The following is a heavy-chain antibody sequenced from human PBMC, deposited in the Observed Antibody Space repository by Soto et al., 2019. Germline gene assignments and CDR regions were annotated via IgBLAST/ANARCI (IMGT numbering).Heavy chain of an antibody. V-gene: IGHV3-30*03. Sequence: QAQLVESGGGVVQPGGSLRLSCAASGFTFSTYGMHWVRQAPGKGLDWVAVISADGRVQYYADSVKGRFTISRDNSRDTLYLQMNSLRAEDTAVYYCASKIAVGFWGQGTLVTVSS. CDR1: GFTFSTYG. D-gene: IGHD6-19*01. CDR2: ISADGRVQ. CDR3: ASKIAVGF. J-gene: IGHJ4*02.